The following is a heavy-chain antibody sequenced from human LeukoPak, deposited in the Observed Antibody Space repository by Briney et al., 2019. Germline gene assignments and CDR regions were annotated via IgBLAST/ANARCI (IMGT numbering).Heavy chain of an antibody. J-gene: IGHJ4*02. D-gene: IGHD5-12*01. V-gene: IGHV4-30-4*01. CDR3: AGVGNGGYGGFDY. CDR2: ISSSGTT. CDR1: SGSISSGDYY. Sequence: SETLSLTCTVSSGSISSGDYYWSWIRQPPGKGLEWIGCISSSGTTYYNPSLRSRITISVDSSKSQFSLNLSSVTASDTAVYYCAGVGNGGYGGFDYWGQGTLVTVS.